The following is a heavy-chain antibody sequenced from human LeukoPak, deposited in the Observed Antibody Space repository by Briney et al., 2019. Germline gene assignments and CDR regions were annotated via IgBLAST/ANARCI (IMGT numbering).Heavy chain of an antibody. V-gene: IGHV3-20*04. Sequence: GGSLRISCAASGFTFADYGMSWVRQAPGKGLEWVSGITGNGGSVGYADAMKGRFTVSRDNAKKSPYLQMNSLRDEDTALYYCARDHVGSGYYYFDSWGQGTLVTVSS. J-gene: IGHJ4*02. CDR1: GFTFADYG. CDR3: ARDHVGSGYYYFDS. D-gene: IGHD3-22*01. CDR2: ITGNGGSV.